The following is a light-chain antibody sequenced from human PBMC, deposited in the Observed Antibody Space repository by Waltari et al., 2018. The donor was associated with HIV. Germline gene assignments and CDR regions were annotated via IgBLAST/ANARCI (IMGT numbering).Light chain of an antibody. Sequence: QSVLTQPPSASGTTGQRVTISCSGSSSHFGSNTVKWDQPPPGTAPTLLIYSHIQRPSGVTDRFSGSKSGTSASLAISGLQSDDEADYYCAAWDDSLNGLWVFGGGTKLTVL. V-gene: IGLV1-44*01. CDR1: SSHFGSNT. J-gene: IGLJ3*02. CDR3: AAWDDSLNGLWV. CDR2: SHI.